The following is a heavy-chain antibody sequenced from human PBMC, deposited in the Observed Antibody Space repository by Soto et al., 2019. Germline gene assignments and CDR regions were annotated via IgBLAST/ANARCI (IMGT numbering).Heavy chain of an antibody. CDR2: IWYDGSNK. CDR1: GFTFSSYG. V-gene: IGHV3-33*01. J-gene: IGHJ2*01. Sequence: QVQLVESGGGVVQPGRSLRLSCAASGFTFSSYGMHWVRQAPGKGLEWVAVIWYDGSNKYYADSVKGRFTISRDNSKNPRYLQMNSRIAEDTAVYYCARDVMVTAMVMWYFDLWGRGTLVTVSS. D-gene: IGHD2-21*02. CDR3: ARDVMVTAMVMWYFDL.